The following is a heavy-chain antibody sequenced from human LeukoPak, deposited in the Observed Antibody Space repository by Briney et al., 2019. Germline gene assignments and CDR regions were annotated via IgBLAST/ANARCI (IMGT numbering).Heavy chain of an antibody. Sequence: PSETLSLTCAVYGGSFSGYYWSWIRQPPGKGLEWIGEINHSGSTNYNPSLKSRVTISVDTSKNQFSLKLSSVTAADTAVYYCAREIPPYGDYVGWYFDLWGRGTLVTVSS. CDR3: AREIPPYGDYVGWYFDL. CDR1: GGSFSGYY. V-gene: IGHV4-34*01. J-gene: IGHJ2*01. D-gene: IGHD4-17*01. CDR2: INHSGST.